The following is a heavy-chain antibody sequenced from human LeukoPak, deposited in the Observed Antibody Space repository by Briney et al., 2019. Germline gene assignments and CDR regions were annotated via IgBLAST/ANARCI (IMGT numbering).Heavy chain of an antibody. CDR1: GGSFSGYY. V-gene: IGHV4-34*01. CDR2: INHGGST. J-gene: IGHJ5*02. Sequence: SETLSLTCAVYGGSFSGYYWSWIRQPPGKGLEWIGEINHGGSTNYNPSLKSRVTISVDTSKNQFSLKLSSVTAADTAVYYCARGLRYFDWLLSWFDPWGQGTLVTVSS. D-gene: IGHD3-9*01. CDR3: ARGLRYFDWLLSWFDP.